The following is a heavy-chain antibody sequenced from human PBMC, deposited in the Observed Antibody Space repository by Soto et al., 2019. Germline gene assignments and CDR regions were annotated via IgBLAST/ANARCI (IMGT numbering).Heavy chain of an antibody. CDR1: GGSFSGYY. CDR3: ARSSGYYYWFDP. CDR2: INHSGTT. J-gene: IGHJ5*02. Sequence: PSETLSLTCAVYGGSFSGYYWSWIRQPPGKGLEWIGEINHSGTTNYSPSLKSRVTISVDKSKNQFSLRLSSVTAADTAVYYCARSSGYYYWFDPWGQGTLVTVS. V-gene: IGHV4-34*01. D-gene: IGHD3-22*01.